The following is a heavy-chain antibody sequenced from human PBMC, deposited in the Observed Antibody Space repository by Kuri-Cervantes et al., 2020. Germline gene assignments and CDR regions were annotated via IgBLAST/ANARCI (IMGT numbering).Heavy chain of an antibody. CDR2: IISIFGTA. CDR1: GGTFSSYA. Sequence: SVKVSCKASGGTFSSYAISWVRQAPGQGLEWMGGIISIFGTANYAQKFQGRVTITADESTSTAYMELSSLRSEDTAVYYCARDRRYYYDSSGYWGQGTLVTVSS. J-gene: IGHJ4*02. CDR3: ARDRRYYYDSSGY. V-gene: IGHV1-69*13. D-gene: IGHD3-22*01.